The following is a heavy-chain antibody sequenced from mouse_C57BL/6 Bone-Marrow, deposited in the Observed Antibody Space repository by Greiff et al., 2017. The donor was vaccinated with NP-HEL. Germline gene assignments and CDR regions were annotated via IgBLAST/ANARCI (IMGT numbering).Heavy chain of an antibody. D-gene: IGHD1-1*01. CDR2: IDPSDSYT. CDR1: GYTFTSYW. CDR3: AITTVVAALYAMDY. V-gene: IGHV1-69*01. J-gene: IGHJ4*01. Sequence: QVQLQQPGAELVMPGASVKLSCKASGYTFTSYWMHWVKQRPGQGLEWIGEIDPSDSYTNYNQKFKGKSTLTVDNSSSTAYMQLSSLTSEDSAVYYCAITTVVAALYAMDYWGQGTSVTVSS.